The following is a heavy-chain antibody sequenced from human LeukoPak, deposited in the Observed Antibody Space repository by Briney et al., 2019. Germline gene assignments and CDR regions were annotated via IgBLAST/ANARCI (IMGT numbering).Heavy chain of an antibody. J-gene: IGHJ3*02. V-gene: IGHV1-24*01. CDR3: ATNWVVYAKWVAFDI. D-gene: IGHD2-8*02. CDR1: GYTLTELS. Sequence: GASVKVSCKVSGYTLTELSMHWVRQAPGKGLEWMGGFDPEDGETIYAQKFQGRVTMTEDTSTDTAYMELSSLRSEDTAVYYCATNWVVYAKWVAFDIWGQGTMVTVSS. CDR2: FDPEDGET.